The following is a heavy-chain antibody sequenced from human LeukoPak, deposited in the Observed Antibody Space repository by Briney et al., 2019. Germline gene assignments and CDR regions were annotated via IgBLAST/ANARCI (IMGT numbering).Heavy chain of an antibody. CDR3: ARGFDGGRAYDL. Sequence: PGGSLRLSCAVSRFPFSGYWMSWVRQAPGNGREWVATINEDGSEEYYVDSVKGRFTIFRDNAKNSLYFQMSSLRGEDTALYYCARGFDGGRAYDLSGHGTKVTVSS. CDR1: RFPFSGYW. V-gene: IGHV3-7*01. D-gene: IGHD3-10*01. CDR2: INEDGSEE. J-gene: IGHJ3*01.